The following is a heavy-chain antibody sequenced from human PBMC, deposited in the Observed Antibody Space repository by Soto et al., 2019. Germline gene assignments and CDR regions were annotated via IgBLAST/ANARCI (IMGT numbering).Heavy chain of an antibody. D-gene: IGHD6-13*01. CDR1: GGSISSGGYS. V-gene: IGHV4-30-2*01. CDR3: ARAGIAAAGTFDY. J-gene: IGHJ4*02. Sequence: SETLSLTCAVSGGSISSGGYSWSWIRQPPGKGLEWIGYIYHSGSTYYNQSLKSRVTISVDRSKNQFSLKLSSVTAADTAVYYCARAGIAAAGTFDYWGQGTLVTVSS. CDR2: IYHSGST.